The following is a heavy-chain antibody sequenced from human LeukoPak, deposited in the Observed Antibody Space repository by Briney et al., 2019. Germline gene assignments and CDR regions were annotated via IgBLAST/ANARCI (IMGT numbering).Heavy chain of an antibody. D-gene: IGHD6-25*01. V-gene: IGHV4-34*01. CDR3: ARGPYSSDAGY. CDR1: GGSFTSYY. J-gene: IGHJ4*02. Sequence: SETLSLTCAVYGGSFTSYYWRWIRQPPGKGLEWIGEIGYSEHTNYNPSLKSRVTMSVEKSKNQLSLILTSVTAADTAVYYCARGPYSSDAGYWGQGTLVTVSS. CDR2: IGYSEHT.